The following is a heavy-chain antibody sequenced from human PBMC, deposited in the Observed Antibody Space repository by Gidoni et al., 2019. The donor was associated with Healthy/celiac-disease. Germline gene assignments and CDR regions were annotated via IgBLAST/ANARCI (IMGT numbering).Heavy chain of an antibody. CDR1: GYPFTGYY. J-gene: IGHJ3*02. CDR3: ARDPTPSNYGDLGDDAFDI. D-gene: IGHD4-17*01. V-gene: IGHV1-2*06. CDR2: INPNSGGT. Sequence: QVQLVQSGAEVTTPGASVKVSCKASGYPFTGYYLHWVRQAPGQGLEWMGRINPNSGGTNYAQKFQGRVTMTRDTSISTAYMELSRLRSDDTAVYYCARDPTPSNYGDLGDDAFDIWGQGTMVTVSS.